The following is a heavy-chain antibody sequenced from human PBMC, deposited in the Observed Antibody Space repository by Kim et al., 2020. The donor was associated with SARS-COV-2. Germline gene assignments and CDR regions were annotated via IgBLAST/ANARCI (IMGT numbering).Heavy chain of an antibody. CDR1: GFTFSSYW. Sequence: GGSLRLSCAASGFTFSSYWMSWVRQAPGKGLEWVANIKQDGSEKYYVDSVKGRFTISRDNAKNSLYLQMNSLRAEDTAVYYCARDQGAKLYDYVWGSYRHNWYFDLWGRGTLVTVSS. CDR3: ARDQGAKLYDYVWGSYRHNWYFDL. CDR2: IKQDGSEK. V-gene: IGHV3-7*01. J-gene: IGHJ2*01. D-gene: IGHD3-16*02.